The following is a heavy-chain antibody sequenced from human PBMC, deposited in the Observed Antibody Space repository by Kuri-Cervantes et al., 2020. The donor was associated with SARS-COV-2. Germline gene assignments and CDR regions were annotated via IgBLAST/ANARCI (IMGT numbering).Heavy chain of an antibody. CDR3: AREVAVDGTILHFYGMDV. Sequence: SVKVSCKASGGTFSSNAISWVRQAPGQGLEWMGRIIPIIDIEKYPQKFRGRVTITADKSTSTAYMELTSLRFDDTAVYYCAREVAVDGTILHFYGMDVWGQGTTVTVSS. V-gene: IGHV1-69*04. CDR1: GGTFSSNA. J-gene: IGHJ6*02. D-gene: IGHD6-19*01. CDR2: IIPIIDIE.